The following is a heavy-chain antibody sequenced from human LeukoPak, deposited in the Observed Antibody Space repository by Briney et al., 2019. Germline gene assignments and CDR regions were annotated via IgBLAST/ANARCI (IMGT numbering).Heavy chain of an antibody. CDR1: GGSINDYY. CDR3: ARRVTMSAPTTPDSWLHP. CDR2: IHYSGIT. J-gene: IGHJ5*02. D-gene: IGHD3-3*01. Sequence: PSETLSLTCTVSGGSINDYYWNWIRQPPGKRLEWIGHIHYSGITNYNPSLNSHVTISVDTSKGQFSLKLSSVTAADTAVYYCARRVTMSAPTTPDSWLHPWGQGTLVTVSS. V-gene: IGHV4-59*08.